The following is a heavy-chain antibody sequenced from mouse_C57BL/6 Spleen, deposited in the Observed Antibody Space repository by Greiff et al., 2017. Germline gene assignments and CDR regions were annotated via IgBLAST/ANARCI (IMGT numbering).Heavy chain of an antibody. Sequence: EVKLQESGPGMVQPSQSLSLTCTVTGYSITSGYDWHWIRPFPGNKLEWMCYISYSGSTNYNPSLKSRITITHDTSKNHFFLKLNAVTTEDTATYYCAREGDSYYFDYWGQGTTLTVSS. D-gene: IGHD3-3*01. CDR1: GYSITSGYD. J-gene: IGHJ2*01. CDR2: ISYSGST. V-gene: IGHV3-1*01. CDR3: AREGDSYYFDY.